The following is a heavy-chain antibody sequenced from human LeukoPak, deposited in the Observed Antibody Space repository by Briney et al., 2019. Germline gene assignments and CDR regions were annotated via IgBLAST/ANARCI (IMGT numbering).Heavy chain of an antibody. D-gene: IGHD1-1*01. Sequence: KPSETLSLTCTVSGASLNNYYWTWIRQSPGKGLEWIGYIFYTGRTNYNPSLKSRVTISVHTSKNQFSLNLTSVTTTDTAVYYCARVGDWNALVYWGQGAPVAVSS. CDR3: ARVGDWNALVY. V-gene: IGHV4-59*01. J-gene: IGHJ4*02. CDR2: IFYTGRT. CDR1: GASLNNYY.